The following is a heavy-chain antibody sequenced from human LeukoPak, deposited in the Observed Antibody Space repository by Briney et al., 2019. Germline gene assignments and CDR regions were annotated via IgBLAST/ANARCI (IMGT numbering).Heavy chain of an antibody. Sequence: SETLSLTCTVSGGSISSSSYFWGWIRQPPGKGLEWIGSMYYSGSTYYNPSLKSRVTISVDTSKNQFSLKLSSVTAADTAVYYCARLDYGGNSNWFDPWGQGTLVTVSS. CDR2: MYYSGST. V-gene: IGHV4-39*07. D-gene: IGHD4-23*01. CDR1: GGSISSSSYF. CDR3: ARLDYGGNSNWFDP. J-gene: IGHJ5*02.